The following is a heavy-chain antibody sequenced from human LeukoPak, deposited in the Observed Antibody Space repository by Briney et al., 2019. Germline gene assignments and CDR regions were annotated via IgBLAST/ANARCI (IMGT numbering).Heavy chain of an antibody. V-gene: IGHV1-3*01. J-gene: IGHJ4*02. CDR3: ARDFLRDGYNQNYFDY. CDR2: INAGNGNT. Sequence: ASVKVSCMASGYTFTSYAMHWVRQAPGQRLEWMGWINAGNGNTKYSQKFQGRVTITRDTSASTAYMELSSLRSEDTAVYYCARDFLRDGYNQNYFDYWGQGTLVTVSS. CDR1: GYTFTSYA. D-gene: IGHD5-24*01.